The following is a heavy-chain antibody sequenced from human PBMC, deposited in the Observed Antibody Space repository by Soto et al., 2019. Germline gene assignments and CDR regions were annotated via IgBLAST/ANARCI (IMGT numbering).Heavy chain of an antibody. CDR3: VKNGRDFDY. CDR1: GFTFSNHW. Sequence: EVQLVDSGGGLVQPGGSLRLSCTASGFTFSNHWMSWVRQAPGKGLEWVANIKQDGSEKSYVDSVKGRFTISRDNANNSLYLQMNSLRAEDTAVYYCVKNGRDFDYWGQGTLVTVSS. J-gene: IGHJ4*02. CDR2: IKQDGSEK. D-gene: IGHD1-26*01. V-gene: IGHV3-7*01.